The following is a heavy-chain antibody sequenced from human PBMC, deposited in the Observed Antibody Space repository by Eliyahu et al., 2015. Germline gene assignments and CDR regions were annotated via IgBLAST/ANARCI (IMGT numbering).Heavy chain of an antibody. V-gene: IGHV4-31*03. J-gene: IGHJ4*02. CDR3: ARDRGSSGWHYFDS. Sequence: QVQLQESGPRLVRPSQTLSLTCXVSGGPPNPGGYYWSWVRQHPGEGLEWIGSVYYTGHTDYIPSLKSRLTISLDTSKNQFSLNLNSVTAADTAVYFCARDRGSSGWHYFDSWGQGILVTVSS. CDR2: VYYTGHT. D-gene: IGHD6-19*01. CDR1: GGPPNPGGYY.